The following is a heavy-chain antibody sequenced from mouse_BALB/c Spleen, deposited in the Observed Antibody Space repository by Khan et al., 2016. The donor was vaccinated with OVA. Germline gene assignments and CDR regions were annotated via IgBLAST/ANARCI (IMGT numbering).Heavy chain of an antibody. J-gene: IGHJ3*01. CDR3: DRCDDYDEGLAY. D-gene: IGHD2-4*01. CDR2: IWSGGST. CDR1: GFSLTTYG. V-gene: IGHV2-2*02. Sequence: QVQLKQSGPGLVQPSQSLSITCTVSGFSLTTYGVHWVRQSPGKGLEWLGVIWSGGSTDYNAAFISRLSISKDNSKSQVFFKMNSLQANDTAIYXCDRCDDYDEGLAYWGQGTLVTVAA.